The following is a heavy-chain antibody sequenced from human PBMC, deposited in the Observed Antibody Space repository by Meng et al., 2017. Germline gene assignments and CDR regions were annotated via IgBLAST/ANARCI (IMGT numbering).Heavy chain of an antibody. CDR3: ARTRGDYYFDY. J-gene: IGHJ4*02. Sequence: QVQLQESGPGLVSPSETLSLTCTVSVDSVTVGSHYWSWIRQHPGKGLEWIGYIDYGGSTSYNPSLRSRVTISVDTSNNQFSLKLSSVTAADTAVFYCARTRGDYYFDYWGQGTLVTVSS. D-gene: IGHD3-16*01. CDR2: IDYGGST. CDR1: VDSVTVGSHY. V-gene: IGHV4-61*01.